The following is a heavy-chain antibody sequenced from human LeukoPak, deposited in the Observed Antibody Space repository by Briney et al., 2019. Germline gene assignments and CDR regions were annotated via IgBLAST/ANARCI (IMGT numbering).Heavy chain of an antibody. D-gene: IGHD4-23*01. V-gene: IGHV3-23*01. Sequence: PGGSLRLSCAASGFTFSSYAMSWVRQAPGRGLEWVSGISGGGGSTSYADSVKGRFTISRDNSKNMLYLQMNSLRVDDTAVYYCAKSLYGGLDYWGQGSLVTVSS. CDR2: ISGGGGST. CDR3: AKSLYGGLDY. CDR1: GFTFSSYA. J-gene: IGHJ4*02.